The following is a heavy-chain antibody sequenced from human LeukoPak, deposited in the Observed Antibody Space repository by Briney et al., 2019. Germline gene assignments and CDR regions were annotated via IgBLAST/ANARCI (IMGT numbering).Heavy chain of an antibody. J-gene: IGHJ6*03. Sequence: SVKVSCKASGGTFSSYAISWVRQAPGQGLEWMGGIIPIFGTANYAQKFQGRVTITADESTSTAYMELSSLRSEDTAVYYCARTSGQQLQGYYYMDVWGKGTTVTISS. CDR1: GGTFSSYA. D-gene: IGHD6-13*01. V-gene: IGHV1-69*13. CDR3: ARTSGQQLQGYYYMDV. CDR2: IIPIFGTA.